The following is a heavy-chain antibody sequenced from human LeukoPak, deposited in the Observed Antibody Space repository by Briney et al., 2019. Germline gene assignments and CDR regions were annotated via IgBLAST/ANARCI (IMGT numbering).Heavy chain of an antibody. D-gene: IGHD6-13*01. J-gene: IGHJ6*02. CDR2: ITWNGGRI. V-gene: IGHV3-23*01. CDR1: GFTFSSYA. Sequence: GGSLRLSCAASGFTFSSYAMSWVRQAPGKGLEWLPSITWNGGRIDYADSVKGRFTISRENAKNSLYLQMNSLRAEDTAVYYCARGTGYSSSWSFYYYYYGMDVWGQGTTVTVSS. CDR3: ARGTGYSSSWSFYYYYYGMDV.